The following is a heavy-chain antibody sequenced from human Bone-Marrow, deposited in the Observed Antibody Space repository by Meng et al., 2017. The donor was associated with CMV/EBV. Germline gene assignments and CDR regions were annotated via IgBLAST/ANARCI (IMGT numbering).Heavy chain of an antibody. Sequence: FSSFAIRWTRQAPGKGLERISTVGGGNDYTYCPDSVKGRFAISRDNSKNTLYLQMNSQRAEDTAVYYCADSTDFRSGPQYYFDYWGQGTLVTVSS. J-gene: IGHJ4*02. CDR1: FSSFA. V-gene: IGHV3-23*01. CDR3: ADSTDFRSGPQYYFDY. D-gene: IGHD3-3*01. CDR2: VGGGNDYT.